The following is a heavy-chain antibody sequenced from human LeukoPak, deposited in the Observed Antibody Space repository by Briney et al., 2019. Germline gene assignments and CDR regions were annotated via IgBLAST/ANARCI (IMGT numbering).Heavy chain of an antibody. CDR3: AREMVMATIKGDFDY. CDR1: GGSFSGYY. J-gene: IGHJ4*02. CDR2: INHSGST. D-gene: IGHD5-24*01. Sequence: PSETLSLSCAVYGGSFSGYYWSWIRQPPGKGLEWIGEINHSGSTNYNPSLKSRVTISVDMSKNQFSLKLSSVTAADTAVYYCAREMVMATIKGDFDYWGQGTLVTVSS. V-gene: IGHV4-34*01.